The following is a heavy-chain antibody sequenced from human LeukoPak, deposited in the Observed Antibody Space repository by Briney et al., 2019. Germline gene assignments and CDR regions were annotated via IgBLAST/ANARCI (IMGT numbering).Heavy chain of an antibody. J-gene: IGHJ4*02. V-gene: IGHV1-8*01. D-gene: IGHD6-13*01. CDR3: ARGRSGLAAAGTYDF. CDR2: INTNSGRT. Sequence: GASVKVSCKASGYTFISSDINWVRQATGQGLEWMGWINTNSGRTGFAQNFQGRVTMSTNTSISTAYLEVNSLRFEDTAVYYCARGRSGLAAAGTYDFWGQGTLITVSS. CDR1: GYTFISSD.